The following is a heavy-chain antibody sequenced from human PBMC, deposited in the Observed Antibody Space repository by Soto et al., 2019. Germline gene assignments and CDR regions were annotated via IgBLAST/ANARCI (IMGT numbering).Heavy chain of an antibody. CDR1: GVTFRTYG. CDR2: ISYDGDYT. CDR3: AKSDRGVFGVVMSPALDPLDV. Sequence: QVQLVESGGGVVQPGRSLTLSCVVSGVTFRTYGIHWVRQAPGKGLEWVAVISYDGDYTSHADSVKGRFTISRDNSKNTIYLQLTSLGAEDTALYYCAKSDRGVFGVVMSPALDPLDVWGQGTMVAVSS. J-gene: IGHJ3*01. D-gene: IGHD3-3*01. V-gene: IGHV3-30*18.